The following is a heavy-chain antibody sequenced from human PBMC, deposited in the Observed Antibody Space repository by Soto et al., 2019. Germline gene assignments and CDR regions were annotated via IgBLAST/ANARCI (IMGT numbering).Heavy chain of an antibody. J-gene: IGHJ4*02. CDR3: ARGAELATIRDYFDY. CDR1: GYTFTSYY. V-gene: IGHV1-46*04. CDR2: INPSGGST. D-gene: IGHD5-12*01. Sequence: QVQLVQSGAEVKKPGASVKVSCKASGYTFTSYYVHWVRQAPGQGLEWMGIINPSGGSTSYAQKLQGRVTMTRDTSTSTVYMELTSLRSEDTDVYYCARGAELATIRDYFDYWGQGTLVTASS.